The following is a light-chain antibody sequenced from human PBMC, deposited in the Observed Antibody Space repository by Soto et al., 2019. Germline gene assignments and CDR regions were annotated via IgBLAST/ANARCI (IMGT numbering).Light chain of an antibody. J-gene: IGKJ2*01. CDR3: QHYGSSPPFT. Sequence: EVVWTQSPGTLSLSPGERATLSCRASQTVSSSYLAWYQQKPGQAPRLLIYGASSRATGIPDRFSGSGSGTDFTLTSSRLEPEDFAVFYCQHYGSSPPFTFGQGTKLEI. CDR2: GAS. CDR1: QTVSSSY. V-gene: IGKV3-20*01.